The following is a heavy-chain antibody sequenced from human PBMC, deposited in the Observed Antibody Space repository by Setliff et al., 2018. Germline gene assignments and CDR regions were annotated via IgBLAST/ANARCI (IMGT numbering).Heavy chain of an antibody. Sequence: GASVKVSCKASGFTFKTYSFSWVRQAPGQGLEWMGWISAHDGNANYAQKFQGRVTMTKDTSTSTAYMELRRLRSDDTAMYYCTRAAREVVVPPSQKRNDYWGQGTLVTVSS. CDR3: TRAAREVVVPPSQKRNDY. D-gene: IGHD2-2*01. J-gene: IGHJ4*02. CDR2: ISAHDGNA. CDR1: GFTFKTYS. V-gene: IGHV1-18*01.